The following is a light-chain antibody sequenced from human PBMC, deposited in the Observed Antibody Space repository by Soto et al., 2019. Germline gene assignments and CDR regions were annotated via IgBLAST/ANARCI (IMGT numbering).Light chain of an antibody. CDR3: SSYTSRSTLV. Sequence: QSALTQPASVSGSPGQSITISCTGTSSDVGNYNYVSWYQHHPGKAPKLIIYDVSNRPSGVSNRFSGSKSDNTASLTISGLQSEDEADYYCSSYTSRSTLVFGGATKLTVL. CDR2: DVS. CDR1: SSDVGNYNY. J-gene: IGLJ3*02. V-gene: IGLV2-14*03.